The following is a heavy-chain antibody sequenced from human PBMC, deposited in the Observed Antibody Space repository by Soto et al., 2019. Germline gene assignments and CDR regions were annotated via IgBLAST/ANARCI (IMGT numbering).Heavy chain of an antibody. CDR1: GGSISSDYYS. Sequence: QVQLQESGSGLVKPSETLSLTCAVSGGSISSDYYSWSWIRQPPGKDLEWIGYIYHGVSTYYNPSLRSRFTLSVDTSKNHFSLRLTSVTAADTAVYSCARLNRLRNDAFDIWGQGTLVAVSS. CDR3: ARLNRLRNDAFDI. V-gene: IGHV4-30-2*01. D-gene: IGHD3-16*01. CDR2: IYHGVST. J-gene: IGHJ3*02.